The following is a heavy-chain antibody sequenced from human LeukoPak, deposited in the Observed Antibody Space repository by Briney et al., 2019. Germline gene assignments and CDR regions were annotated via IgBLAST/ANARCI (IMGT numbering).Heavy chain of an antibody. V-gene: IGHV4-34*01. J-gene: IGHJ4*02. CDR2: INHSGST. D-gene: IGHD6-19*01. Sequence: SETLSLTCAVYGGSFSGYYWSWIRQPPGKGLEWIGEINHSGSTNYNPSLKSRVTISVDTSKNQFSLKLSSVTAADTAVYYCARRRWLHPFYYWGQGTLVTVSS. CDR1: GGSFSGYY. CDR3: ARRRWLHPFYY.